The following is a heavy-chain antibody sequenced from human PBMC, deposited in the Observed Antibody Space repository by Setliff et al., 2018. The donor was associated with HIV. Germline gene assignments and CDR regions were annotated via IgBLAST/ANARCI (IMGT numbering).Heavy chain of an antibody. CDR2: IHSGGST. CDR1: GFTVSNDY. D-gene: IGHD1-20*01. J-gene: IGHJ6*02. Sequence: SCKASGFTVSNDYMSWVRQAPGRGLEWVSVIHSGGSTYYADSVKGRFIISRDNSKNTLYLQMNSLRAEDTAVYYCARDPGRYNGMDVWGQGTTVTVSS. CDR3: ARDPGRYNGMDV. V-gene: IGHV3-66*01.